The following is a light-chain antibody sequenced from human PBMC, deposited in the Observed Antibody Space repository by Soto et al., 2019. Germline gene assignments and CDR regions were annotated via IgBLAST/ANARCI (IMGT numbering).Light chain of an antibody. V-gene: IGKV1-12*01. Sequence: DIQMTQSPSSVFASVGHRVTITCRASQDVSSWLAWYQQKPGKAPKVLIYGASSLQSGVTSRFSGSGSGTDFTLTISSLQPEDFGTYYCQQSFSTPRTVGQGTKVDIK. CDR2: GAS. J-gene: IGKJ1*01. CDR3: QQSFSTPRT. CDR1: QDVSSW.